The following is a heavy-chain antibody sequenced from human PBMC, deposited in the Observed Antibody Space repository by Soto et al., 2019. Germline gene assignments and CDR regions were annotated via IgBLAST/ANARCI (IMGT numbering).Heavy chain of an antibody. Sequence: QLKLQESGPGLVKPSETLSLTCAVSGASISRTGFHWGWIRQPPGQGLEWIGSIYEAGTTFYNSSLQSRVTLSADTSKTHFSLQLDSVTAADTAVYYCARRGSGHTFDYWGQGTLVTVSS. CDR2: IYEAGTT. V-gene: IGHV4-39*02. CDR1: GASISRTGFH. J-gene: IGHJ4*02. CDR3: ARRGSGHTFDY. D-gene: IGHD3-10*01.